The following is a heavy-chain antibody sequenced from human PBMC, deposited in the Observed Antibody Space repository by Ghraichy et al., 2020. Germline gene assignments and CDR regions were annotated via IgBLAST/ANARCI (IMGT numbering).Heavy chain of an antibody. Sequence: LSLTCAASGFTFRYYAMSWVRQAPGKGLEWISAISGSGGDTYYADSVKGRFTISRDNSKDSVSLQMNSLRAEDTAVYYCAKDHGTEGFDYWGQGTLV. CDR2: ISGSGGDT. V-gene: IGHV3-23*01. CDR3: AKDHGTEGFDY. J-gene: IGHJ4*02. D-gene: IGHD1-14*01. CDR1: GFTFRYYA.